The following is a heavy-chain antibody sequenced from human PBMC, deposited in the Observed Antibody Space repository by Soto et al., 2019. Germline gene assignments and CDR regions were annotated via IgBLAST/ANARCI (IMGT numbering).Heavy chain of an antibody. J-gene: IGHJ5*02. CDR1: GYSFTSYW. CDR3: AGPAETDGSGNIIEWWFDP. V-gene: IGHV5-51*01. Sequence: GESLKISCKGSGYSFTSYWIGWVRQMPGKGLEWMGIIYPGDSDTRYSPSFQGQVTISADKSISTAYLQWSSRKASDTAMYYCAGPAETDGSGNIIEWWFDPWGQGTLVTVSS. D-gene: IGHD3-10*01. CDR2: IYPGDSDT.